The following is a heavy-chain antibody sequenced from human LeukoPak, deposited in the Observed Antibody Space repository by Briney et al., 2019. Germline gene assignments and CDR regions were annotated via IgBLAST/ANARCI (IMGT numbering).Heavy chain of an antibody. CDR2: IKQDGGEK. CDR1: GFTFSTYW. CDR3: ARRATTERGHSYGLDY. Sequence: GGSLKLSCAASGFTFSTYWMSWVRQAPGKGLEWVANIKQDGGEKYYVDSVKGRFTISRDNAKNSLYLQMNSLRAEDTAVYYCARRATTERGHSYGLDYWGQGTLVTVSS. D-gene: IGHD5-18*01. J-gene: IGHJ4*02. V-gene: IGHV3-7*01.